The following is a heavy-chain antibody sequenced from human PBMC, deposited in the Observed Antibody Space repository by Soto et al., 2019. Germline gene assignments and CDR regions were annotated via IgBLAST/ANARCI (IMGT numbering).Heavy chain of an antibody. CDR1: GGSISSSTYL. Sequence: LETLSLTCTVSGGSISSSTYLWGWIRQPPGKGLEWIGSIYYSGSTYYNPSLKSRVAISVDTSKNQFSLKLSSVTAADTAVYYCARQGSKDYFDYWGQGTLVTVSS. V-gene: IGHV4-39*01. CDR2: IYYSGST. CDR3: ARQGSKDYFDY. J-gene: IGHJ4*02.